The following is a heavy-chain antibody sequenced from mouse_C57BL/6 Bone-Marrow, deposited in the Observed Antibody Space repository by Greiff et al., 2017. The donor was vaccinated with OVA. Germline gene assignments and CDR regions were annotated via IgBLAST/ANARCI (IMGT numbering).Heavy chain of an antibody. CDR1: GYTFTSYW. J-gene: IGHJ4*01. Sequence: QVQLQQPGAELVKPGASVKVSCKASGYTFTSYWMHWVKQRPGQGLEWIGRIHPSDSDTNYNQKFKGKATLTVDQSSSTAYMQLSSLTSEDSAVSYCAIRNGLLRMDYWGQGTSVTVSS. D-gene: IGHD2-3*01. CDR3: AIRNGLLRMDY. CDR2: IHPSDSDT. V-gene: IGHV1-74*01.